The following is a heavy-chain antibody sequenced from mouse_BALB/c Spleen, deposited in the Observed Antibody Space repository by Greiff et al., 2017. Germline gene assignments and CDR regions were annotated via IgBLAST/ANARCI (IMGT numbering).Heavy chain of an antibody. V-gene: IGHV1-20*02. CDR1: GYSFTGYF. Sequence: VQLQQSGPELVKPGASVKISCKASGYSFTGYFMNWVMQSHGKSLEWIGRINPYNGDTFYNQKFKGKATLTVDKSSSTAHMELRSLASEDSAVYYCARDGYDGTWFAYWGQGTLVTVSA. D-gene: IGHD2-2*01. CDR3: ARDGYDGTWFAY. J-gene: IGHJ3*01. CDR2: INPYNGDT.